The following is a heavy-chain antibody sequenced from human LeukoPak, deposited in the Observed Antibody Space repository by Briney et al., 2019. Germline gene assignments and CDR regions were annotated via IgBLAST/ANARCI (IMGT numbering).Heavy chain of an antibody. CDR1: GFTFNNYG. CDR2: SWFDGSNK. V-gene: IGHV3-33*01. J-gene: IGHJ4*02. CDR3: ARDRGLYSGYDLSYFDY. Sequence: GRSLRLSCAASGFTFNNYGMHWVRQARDKWLEWVAVSWFDGSNKYYTDSVQGRLTISRDNSKNTLYLQMNSLRAEDTAVYYCARDRGLYSGYDLSYFDYWGQGTLVTVSS. D-gene: IGHD5-12*01.